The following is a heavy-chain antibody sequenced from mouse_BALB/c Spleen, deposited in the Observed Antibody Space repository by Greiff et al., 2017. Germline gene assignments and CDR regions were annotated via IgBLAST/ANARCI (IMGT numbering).Heavy chain of an antibody. V-gene: IGHV1-15*01. D-gene: IGHD2-10*02. CDR1: GYTFTDYE. CDR2: IHPGSGGT. Sequence: VKLVESGAELVRPGASVKLSCKALGYTFTDYEMHWVKQTPVHGLEWIGAIHPGSGGTAYNQKFKGKATLTADKSSSTAYMELSSLTSEDSAVYYCTRRYGNYDWYFDVWGAGTTVTVSS. CDR3: TRRYGNYDWYFDV. J-gene: IGHJ1*01.